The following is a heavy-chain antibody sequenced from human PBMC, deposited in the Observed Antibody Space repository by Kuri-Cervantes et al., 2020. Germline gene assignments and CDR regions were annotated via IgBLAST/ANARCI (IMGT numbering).Heavy chain of an antibody. V-gene: IGHV3-48*03. CDR1: GFTFSSYE. D-gene: IGHD2/OR15-2a*01. Sequence: GESLKISCASSGFTFSSYEMNWVRQAPGKGLEWVSHISKSSSTLYYTDSVKGRFTISRDNAKNSLYLQMNSLRAEDTAVYYCARDFYRGRDHWGQGTLVTVSS. J-gene: IGHJ4*02. CDR2: ISKSSSTL. CDR3: ARDFYRGRDH.